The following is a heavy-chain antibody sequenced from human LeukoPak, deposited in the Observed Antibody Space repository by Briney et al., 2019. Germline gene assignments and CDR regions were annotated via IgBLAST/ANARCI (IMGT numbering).Heavy chain of an antibody. CDR2: IYSGGST. CDR1: GFTVSSNY. Sequence: GGSLRHSCAASGFTVSSNYMSWVRQAPGKGLEWVSVIYSGGSTYYADSVKGRFTISRDNSKNTLYPQMNSLRAEDTAVYYCARDSAFLEWSYFDYWGQGTLVTVSS. V-gene: IGHV3-66*02. CDR3: ARDSAFLEWSYFDY. J-gene: IGHJ4*02. D-gene: IGHD3-3*02.